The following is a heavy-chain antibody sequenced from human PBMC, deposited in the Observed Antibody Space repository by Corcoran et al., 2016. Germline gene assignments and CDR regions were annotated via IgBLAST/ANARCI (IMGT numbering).Heavy chain of an antibody. D-gene: IGHD3-3*01. CDR3: ARSFGVVMIDAFDI. J-gene: IGHJ3*02. CDR2: IYYSGST. CDR1: GGSLSSYY. V-gene: IGHV4-59*01. Sequence: QVQLQESGPGLVKPSESLSLTCTVSGGSLSSYYWSWIRQPPGKGLEWIGYIYYSGSTNYNPSLKSRVTISVDTSKNQFSLKLSSVTAADTAVYYCARSFGVVMIDAFDIWGQGTMVTVSS.